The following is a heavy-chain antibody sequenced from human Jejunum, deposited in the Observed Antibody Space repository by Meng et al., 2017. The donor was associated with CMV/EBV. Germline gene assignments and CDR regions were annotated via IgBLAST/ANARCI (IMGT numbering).Heavy chain of an antibody. Sequence: QVELVVCGGGLGQPGGARILSSASSGFGFSSYGMHWVRQAPGKGLEWVAFIRYDGTVKNYADSVKGRFTISRDNSWNMLSLEMNSLRPEDTAVYYCAKVGFGWYSIDYWGQGTLVTVSS. D-gene: IGHD6-19*01. CDR1: GFGFSSYG. CDR2: IRYDGTVK. CDR3: AKVGFGWYSIDY. V-gene: IGHV3-30*02. J-gene: IGHJ4*02.